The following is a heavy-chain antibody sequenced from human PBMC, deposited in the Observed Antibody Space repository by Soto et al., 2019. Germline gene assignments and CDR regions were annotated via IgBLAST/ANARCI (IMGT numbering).Heavy chain of an antibody. CDR1: GYTFTGYY. CDR2: INPNSGGT. V-gene: IGHV1-2*04. CDR3: ARGPSVVVVAATGSYFDY. J-gene: IGHJ4*02. Sequence: ASVKVSCKASGYTFTGYYMHWVRQAPGQGLEWMGWINPNSGGTNYAQKFQGWVTMTRDTSISTAYMELSRLRSDDTAVYYCARGPSVVVVAATGSYFDYWGQGTLVTVSS. D-gene: IGHD2-15*01.